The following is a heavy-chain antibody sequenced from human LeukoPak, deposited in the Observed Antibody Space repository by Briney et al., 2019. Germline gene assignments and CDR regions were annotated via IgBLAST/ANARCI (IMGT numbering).Heavy chain of an antibody. D-gene: IGHD3-22*01. CDR3: ARVMYYYDSSGYYHYWYFDL. CDR1: GFTFSDYR. J-gene: IGHJ2*01. V-gene: IGHV3-74*01. Sequence: GGSLRLSCEASGFTFSDYRMHWVRQAPGKGLVWVSHTNSDGSSTSYADSVKGRFTISRDNAKNKLYLQMNSLRAEDTAVYYCARVMYYYDSSGYYHYWYFDLWGRGTLVTVSS. CDR2: TNSDGSST.